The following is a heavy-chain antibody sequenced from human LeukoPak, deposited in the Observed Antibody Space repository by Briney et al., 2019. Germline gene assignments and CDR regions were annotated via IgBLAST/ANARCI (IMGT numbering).Heavy chain of an antibody. CDR1: GFIFSNCW. Sequence: GGSLRLSCETSGFIFSNCWMTWVRQAPGKGLEWVANIKTDASEKYYADSVKGRFTISRDNAKNTLYLQMNTLRAEDTAVYYCAVGYSYGSGSYPSDYWGQGTLVTVSS. CDR2: IKTDASEK. V-gene: IGHV3-7*01. CDR3: AVGYSYGSGSYPSDY. J-gene: IGHJ4*02. D-gene: IGHD3-10*01.